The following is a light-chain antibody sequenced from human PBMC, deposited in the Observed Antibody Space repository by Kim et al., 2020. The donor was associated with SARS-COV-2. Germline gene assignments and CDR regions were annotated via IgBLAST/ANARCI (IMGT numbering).Light chain of an antibody. Sequence: ASVGDRVTITCRASQSISSWLAWYQQKPGKAPKFLIYLASTLESGVPSRISGSGSGTEFTLTISSLQPDDFATYYCQQYNDYPLTFGGGTKVDIK. J-gene: IGKJ4*01. CDR2: LAS. V-gene: IGKV1-5*03. CDR3: QQYNDYPLT. CDR1: QSISSW.